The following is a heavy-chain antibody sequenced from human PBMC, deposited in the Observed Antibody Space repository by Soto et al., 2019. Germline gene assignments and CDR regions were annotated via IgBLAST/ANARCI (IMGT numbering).Heavy chain of an antibody. J-gene: IGHJ6*02. CDR3: ARVRYSYDYYYGMDV. Sequence: VASVKVSCKASGGTFSSYAISWVRQAPGQGLEWMGGIIPIFGTANYAQKFQGRVTITADESTSTAYMELSSLRSEDTAMYYCARVRYSYDYYYGMDVWGQGTTVTVSS. D-gene: IGHD5-18*01. CDR2: IIPIFGTA. CDR1: GGTFSSYA. V-gene: IGHV1-69*13.